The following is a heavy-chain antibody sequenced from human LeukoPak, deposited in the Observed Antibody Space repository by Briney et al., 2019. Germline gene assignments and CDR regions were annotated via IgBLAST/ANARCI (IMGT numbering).Heavy chain of an antibody. CDR1: GFTLSSYE. CDR2: ISPSGGIT. D-gene: IGHD5-18*01. CDR3: ARDFRAAMVSDWFDP. Sequence: GGSLRLSCTVSGFTLSSYEMSWIRQAPGKGLEWVSGISPSGGITYYTDSVKGRFTISRDNSKNTQSLQMNSLRAEDTAVYYCARDFRAAMVSDWFDPWGQGTLVTVSS. V-gene: IGHV3-23*01. J-gene: IGHJ5*02.